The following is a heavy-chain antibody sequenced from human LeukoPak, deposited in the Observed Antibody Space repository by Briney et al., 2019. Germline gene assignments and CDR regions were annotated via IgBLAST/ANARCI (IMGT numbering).Heavy chain of an antibody. CDR1: GYTFTSYG. CDR3: ARDPRIVGPPVSDY. D-gene: IGHD1-26*01. CDR2: ISAYNGNT. Sequence: GASVKVSCKASGYTFTSYGISWVRQAPGQGLEWMGWISAYNGNTNYAQKLQGRVTMTTDTSTSTAYMELRSLRSDDTAVYYCARDPRIVGPPVSDYWGQGTLVTVSS. J-gene: IGHJ4*02. V-gene: IGHV1-18*01.